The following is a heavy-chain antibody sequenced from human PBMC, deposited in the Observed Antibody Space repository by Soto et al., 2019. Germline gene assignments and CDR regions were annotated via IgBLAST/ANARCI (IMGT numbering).Heavy chain of an antibody. Sequence: QVQLVQSGPELKKPGSSVRVSCRASGGTFNSYTITWVRQSPGQGLEWLGRIIATLDLTNSAQNFQGRVTITADKSTSTAYMELTSLRSEDTAVYYCATEIGDQTPFDNWGQGTVVTVSS. D-gene: IGHD2-2*01. CDR1: GGTFNSYT. J-gene: IGHJ3*02. V-gene: IGHV1-69*08. CDR3: ATEIGDQTPFDN. CDR2: IIATLDLT.